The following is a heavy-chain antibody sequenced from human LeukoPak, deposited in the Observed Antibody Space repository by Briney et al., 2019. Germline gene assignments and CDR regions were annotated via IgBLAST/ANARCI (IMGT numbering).Heavy chain of an antibody. J-gene: IGHJ4*02. CDR2: IKEDGSAK. CDR1: GFTFSNYY. D-gene: IGHD3-22*01. V-gene: IGHV3-7*01. CDR3: AKRRDNYYDSSGYYSGGLDY. Sequence: GGSLRLSCAASGFTFSNYYMSWVRQAPGKGLEWVANIKEDGSAKYYMDSVKGRFTISRDNAKNSLYLQMNSLRDEDTAVYYCAKRRDNYYDSSGYYSGGLDYWGQGTLVTVSS.